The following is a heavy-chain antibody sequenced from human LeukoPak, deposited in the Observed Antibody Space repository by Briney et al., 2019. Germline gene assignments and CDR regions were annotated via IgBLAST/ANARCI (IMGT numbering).Heavy chain of an antibody. CDR2: IYPADSDS. CDR1: GYTFSNYW. D-gene: IGHD3-22*01. CDR3: ARRFYYDSSGHYYYYMDV. Sequence: GESLKISCKASGYTFSNYWIGWVRQMPGEGLESMAIIYPADSDSRYSPSFQGQVTISADKSITTAYLQWSSLKASDTAIYYCARRFYYDSSGHYYYYMDVWGKGTTVTVSS. J-gene: IGHJ6*03. V-gene: IGHV5-51*01.